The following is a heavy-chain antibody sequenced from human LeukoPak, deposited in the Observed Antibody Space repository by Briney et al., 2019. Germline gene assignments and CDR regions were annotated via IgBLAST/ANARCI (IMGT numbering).Heavy chain of an antibody. Sequence: GGSLRLSCAASGFTFSSYGMHWVRQAPGKGLEWVANIKQDGSEKYYVDSVKGRFTISRDNAKNSLYLQMNSLRAEDTAVYYCARDLMYSSSNFDWFLVSVAPLWSDYWGQGTLVTVSS. CDR3: ARDLMYSSSNFDWFLVSVAPLWSDY. V-gene: IGHV3-7*03. CDR1: GFTFSSYG. J-gene: IGHJ4*02. D-gene: IGHD3-9*01. CDR2: IKQDGSEK.